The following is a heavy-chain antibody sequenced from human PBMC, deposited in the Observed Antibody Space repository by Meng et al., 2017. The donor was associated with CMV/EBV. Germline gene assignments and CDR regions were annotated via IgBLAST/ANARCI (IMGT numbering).Heavy chain of an antibody. J-gene: IGHJ4*02. CDR1: GFTFSSYG. CDR2: IRYDGSNK. Sequence: GESLKISCAASGFTFSSYGMHWVRQAPGKGLEWMAFIRYDGSNKYYADSVKGRFTISRDNSKNTLYLQMNSLRAEDTAAYYCAKGRSIAAARFIDYWGQGTLVTVSS. CDR3: AKGRSIAAARFIDY. V-gene: IGHV3-30*02. D-gene: IGHD6-13*01.